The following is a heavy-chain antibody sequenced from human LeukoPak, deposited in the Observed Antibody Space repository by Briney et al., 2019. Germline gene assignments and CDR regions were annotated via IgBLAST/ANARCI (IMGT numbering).Heavy chain of an antibody. V-gene: IGHV1-8*01. Sequence: ALVKVSCKASGYTFTSYDINWVRQASGQGLEWMGWMNPNSGNTGSAQKFQGRVTMTRNTSMSTAYMELSSLKSEDTAVYYCARRYGDSHYYYYGMDVWGQGTTVTVSS. D-gene: IGHD4-17*01. CDR1: GYTFTSYD. CDR3: ARRYGDSHYYYYGMDV. CDR2: MNPNSGNT. J-gene: IGHJ6*02.